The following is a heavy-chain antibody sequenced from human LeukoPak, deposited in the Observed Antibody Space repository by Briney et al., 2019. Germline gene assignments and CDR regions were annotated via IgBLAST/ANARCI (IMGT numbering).Heavy chain of an antibody. CDR2: INPNSGGT. Sequence: ASVKVSCKASGYTFTGYYLHWVRQAPGQGLEWMGWINPNSGGTNYAQKFQGRVTMTRDTSISTAYMELSRQRSDDTAVYYCVRTAYTYGNYYYYMDVWGKGTTVTVSS. D-gene: IGHD5-18*01. J-gene: IGHJ6*03. CDR1: GYTFTGYY. V-gene: IGHV1-2*02. CDR3: VRTAYTYGNYYYYMDV.